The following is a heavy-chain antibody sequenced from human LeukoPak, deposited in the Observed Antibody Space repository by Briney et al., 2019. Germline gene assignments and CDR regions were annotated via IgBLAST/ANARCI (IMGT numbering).Heavy chain of an antibody. CDR3: ARDYGSGIDC. CDR1: TFTFSSYG. CDR2: IWNDGSKK. Sequence: PGGSLRLSCAASTFTFSSYGLHWVRQPPGKGLEWVAVIWNDGSKKYYADSVKGRFTISRDNSKNTLDLQMNSLRAEDTAVYYCARDYGSGIDCWGQGTLVTVSP. V-gene: IGHV3-33*01. J-gene: IGHJ4*02. D-gene: IGHD3-10*01.